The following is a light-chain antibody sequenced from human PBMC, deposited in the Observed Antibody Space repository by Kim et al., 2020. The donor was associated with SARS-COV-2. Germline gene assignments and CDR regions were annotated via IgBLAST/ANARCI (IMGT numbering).Light chain of an antibody. V-gene: IGLV1-47*01. Sequence: GQGDNNCCAGSNSNIRSNYLYSSPRPPRTSRKLLIYTNKQRPSGAPDRFSGSKSGTSASLAISGLRSGDEADYYCAAWDDSLSGPLFGGGTKVTVL. CDR2: TNK. CDR1: NSNIRSNY. CDR3: AAWDDSLSGPL. J-gene: IGLJ3*02.